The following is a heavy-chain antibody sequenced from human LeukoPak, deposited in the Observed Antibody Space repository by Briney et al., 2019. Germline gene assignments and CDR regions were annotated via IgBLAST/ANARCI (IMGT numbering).Heavy chain of an antibody. D-gene: IGHD6-19*01. J-gene: IGHJ3*02. Sequence: GGSLRLSCAASGFTFSSYAMSWVRQAPGKGLEWVSAISGSGGSTYYADSVKGRFTISRDNSKNTLYLQMNSLSAEDTAVYYCAKPLSSGWYAGYDAFDIWGQGTMVTVSS. CDR3: AKPLSSGWYAGYDAFDI. CDR2: ISGSGGST. CDR1: GFTFSSYA. V-gene: IGHV3-23*01.